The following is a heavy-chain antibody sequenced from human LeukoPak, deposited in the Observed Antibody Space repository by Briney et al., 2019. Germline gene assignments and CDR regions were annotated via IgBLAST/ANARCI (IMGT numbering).Heavy chain of an antibody. CDR2: IYPGDSDT. CDR3: ARAVSGSYMVDLHGMDV. J-gene: IGHJ6*02. D-gene: IGHD3-10*01. CDR1: GYSFTSYW. V-gene: IGHV5-51*01. Sequence: GESLKISCKGSGYSFTSYWIGWVRQMPGKGLEWMGIIYPGDSDTRYSPSFQGQVTISADKSISTAYLQWSSLKASDTAMYHCARAVSGSYMVDLHGMDVWGQGTTVTVSS.